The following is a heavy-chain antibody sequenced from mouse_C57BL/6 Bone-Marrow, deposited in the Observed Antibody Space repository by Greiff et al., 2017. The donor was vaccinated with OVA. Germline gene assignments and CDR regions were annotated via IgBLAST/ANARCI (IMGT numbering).Heavy chain of an antibody. V-gene: IGHV5-6*01. CDR3: ARQGDVLLLRAMDY. J-gene: IGHJ4*01. CDR1: GFTFSSYG. CDR2: ISSGGSYT. D-gene: IGHD1-1*01. Sequence: EVHLVESGGDLVKPGGSLKLSCAASGFTFSSYGMSWVRQTPDKRLEWVATISSGGSYTYYPDSVKGRFTISRDNAKNTLYLQMSSLKSEDTAMYYCARQGDVLLLRAMDYWGQGTSVTVSS.